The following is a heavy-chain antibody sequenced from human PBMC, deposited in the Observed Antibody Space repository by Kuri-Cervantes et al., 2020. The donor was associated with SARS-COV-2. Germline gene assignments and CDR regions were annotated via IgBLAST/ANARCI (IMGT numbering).Heavy chain of an antibody. D-gene: IGHD6-6*01. V-gene: IGHV1-18*04. CDR1: GYTFTSYG. CDR2: ISAYSGNT. CDR3: ARGSSSSSNYYYYGMDV. J-gene: IGHJ6*02. Sequence: ASVKVSCKASGYTFTSYGISWVRQAPGQGLEWMGWISAYSGNTNYAQKLQGRVTMTTDTSTSTAYIELRSLRSDDTAVYYCARGSSSSSNYYYYGMDVWGQGTTVTVSS.